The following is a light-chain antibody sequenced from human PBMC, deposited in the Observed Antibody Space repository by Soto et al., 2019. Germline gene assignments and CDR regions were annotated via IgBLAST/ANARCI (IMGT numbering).Light chain of an antibody. Sequence: EIVLTQSPGTVSLSPGERATLSCRASQSVSSSSLAWYQQKPGQAPSLLISAASSRATGIPDRFSGSGSGTDFTLTISRLEPEDFAVYSCQQYGSSPYTFGQGTKLEIK. CDR3: QQYGSSPYT. CDR1: QSVSSSS. J-gene: IGKJ2*01. V-gene: IGKV3-20*01. CDR2: AAS.